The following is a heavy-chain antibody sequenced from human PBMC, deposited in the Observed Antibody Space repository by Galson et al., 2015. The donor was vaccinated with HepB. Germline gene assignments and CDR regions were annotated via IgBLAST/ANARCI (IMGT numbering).Heavy chain of an antibody. CDR3: ALGGNGSHPLYYYGMDV. V-gene: IGHV3-23*01. CDR2: ITGGGDTT. Sequence: LRLSCAASGVRFSGYAMTWVRQAPGKALEWVSAITGGGDTTYHADSVKGRFTISRDNSRNTLYLQMDSLRADDTAVYYCALGGNGSHPLYYYGMDVWGQGTTVTVSS. D-gene: IGHD3-16*01. J-gene: IGHJ6*02. CDR1: GVRFSGYA.